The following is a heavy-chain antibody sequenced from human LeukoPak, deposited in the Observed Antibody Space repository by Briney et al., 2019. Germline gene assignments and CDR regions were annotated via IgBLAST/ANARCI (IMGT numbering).Heavy chain of an antibody. D-gene: IGHD3-10*01. J-gene: IGHJ6*03. CDR3: ARLNIVGPGGYYYYMDV. V-gene: IGHV4-39*01. CDR2: IYYSGST. Sequence: SETLSLTCTVSGGSISSSSYHWGWIRQPPGKGLEWIGSIYYSGSTYYNPSLKSRVTISLDTSKNQFSLNLSSVTAADTAVYYCARLNIVGPGGYYYYMDVWGKGTTVTISS. CDR1: GGSISSSSYH.